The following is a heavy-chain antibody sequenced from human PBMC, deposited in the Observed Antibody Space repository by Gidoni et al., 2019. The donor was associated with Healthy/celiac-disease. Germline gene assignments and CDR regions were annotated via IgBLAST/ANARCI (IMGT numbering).Heavy chain of an antibody. CDR3: ARRSYYDSSGYYKL. V-gene: IGHV4-34*01. Sequence: QVQLQQWGAGRLKPSETLSLTCAVQGGSFSGYYWSWIRQPPGKGLEWIGEINHSGSTNYNPSLTSRVTISVDTSKNQFSLKLSSVTAADTAVYYCARRSYYDSSGYYKLWGQGTLVTVSS. D-gene: IGHD3-22*01. CDR2: INHSGST. J-gene: IGHJ4*02. CDR1: GGSFSGYY.